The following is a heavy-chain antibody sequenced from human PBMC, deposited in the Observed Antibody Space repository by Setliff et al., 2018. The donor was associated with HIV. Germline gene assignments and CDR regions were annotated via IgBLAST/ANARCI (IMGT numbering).Heavy chain of an antibody. CDR2: SIPIFGTA. V-gene: IGHV1-69*13. D-gene: IGHD5-12*01. CDR1: GGTFRTFG. Sequence: SVKVSCKASGGTFRTFGISWVRQAPGQGLEWMGGSIPIFGTAKYAQKFQGRVMITADESTSTAYMELSSLRSEDTAVYYCATNPEMATINYYYYYMGVWGKGTTVTVSS. CDR3: ATNPEMATINYYYYYMGV. J-gene: IGHJ6*03.